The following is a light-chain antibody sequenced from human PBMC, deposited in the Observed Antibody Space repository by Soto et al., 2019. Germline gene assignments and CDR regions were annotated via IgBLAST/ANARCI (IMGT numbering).Light chain of an antibody. CDR3: QQRSSRPPMYT. CDR2: DAS. V-gene: IGKV3-11*01. Sequence: EIVLTQSPATLSLSPGDGATLSCRASQSVSSYLVWYQQKPGQAPRLLIYDASKRATGIPARFSGSGSGTDFTLTISSLEPEDFAVYYCQQRSSRPPMYTFGQGTKVDIK. CDR1: QSVSSY. J-gene: IGKJ2*01.